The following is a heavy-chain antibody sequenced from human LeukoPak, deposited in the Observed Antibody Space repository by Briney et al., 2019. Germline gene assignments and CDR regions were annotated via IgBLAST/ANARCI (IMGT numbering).Heavy chain of an antibody. CDR1: GGTFSSYT. CDR3: ARSKSVAGSFGY. Sequence: GSSVKVSCKASGGTFSSYTISWVRQAPGQGLEWMGRIIPILGIANYAQKFQGRVTITADKSTSTAYMELSSLRSEDTAVYYCARSKSVAGSFGYWGQGTLVTVSS. CDR2: IIPILGIA. V-gene: IGHV1-69*02. J-gene: IGHJ4*02. D-gene: IGHD6-19*01.